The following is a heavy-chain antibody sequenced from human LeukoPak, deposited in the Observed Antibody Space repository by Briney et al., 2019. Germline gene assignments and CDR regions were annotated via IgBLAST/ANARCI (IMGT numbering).Heavy chain of an antibody. J-gene: IGHJ4*02. D-gene: IGHD3-10*01. V-gene: IGHV3-23*01. CDR3: TGNYYGSGSYADFDY. CDR1: GFTFSSFA. CDR2: ISGSGGTT. Sequence: GGSVRLSCAASGFTFSSFAMNWVRQAPGKGLEWVSSISGSGGTTYYAGSVKGRFTISRDNSKNTLYLQMNSLRAEDTAVYYCTGNYYGSGSYADFDYWGQGTLVTVSS.